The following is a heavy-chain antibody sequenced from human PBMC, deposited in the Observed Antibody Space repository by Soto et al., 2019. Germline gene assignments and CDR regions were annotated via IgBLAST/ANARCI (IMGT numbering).Heavy chain of an antibody. J-gene: IGHJ4*02. CDR1: GFSLSSSVVG. CDR3: AHRQWAWGHFDY. CDR2: IYWDDDK. D-gene: IGHD1-26*01. V-gene: IGHV2-5*02. Sequence: SGPTPVKPTQTLTLACTFSGFSLSSSVVGVGWIRHPPGKALEWLALIYWDDDKRYSPSLKSRLTITKDTSKNQVVLKMTNMDPVDTATYHCAHRQWAWGHFDYWGQGTLVTVSS.